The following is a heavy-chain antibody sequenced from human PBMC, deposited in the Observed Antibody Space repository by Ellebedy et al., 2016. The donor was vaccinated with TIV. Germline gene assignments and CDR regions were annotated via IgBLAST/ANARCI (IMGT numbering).Heavy chain of an antibody. CDR3: ARIGLSSGYYSFFDY. J-gene: IGHJ4*02. V-gene: IGHV4-59*02. CDR1: GGSVSSYY. D-gene: IGHD3-22*01. CDR2: IYYSGST. Sequence: SETLSLTCTVSGGSVSSYYWSWIRQTPGKGLDWIGNIYYSGSTNYNPSLKSRVTISVDTSKNQFSLKLSSVTAADSAVYFCARIGLSSGYYSFFDYWGQGSLVTVSS.